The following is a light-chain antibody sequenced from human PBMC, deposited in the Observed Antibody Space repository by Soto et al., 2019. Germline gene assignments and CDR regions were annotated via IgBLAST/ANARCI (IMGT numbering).Light chain of an antibody. CDR1: QSISSW. J-gene: IGKJ1*01. CDR3: QQYNRYSWT. CDR2: DAS. Sequence: DIQMTQSPSTLSASVGDRVTITCRASQSISSWLAWYQQKPGKAPKLLIFDASSLESWVPSRFSGSGSGTEFTLTISSLQPDDFATYHCQQYNRYSWTFGQGTKVEIK. V-gene: IGKV1-5*01.